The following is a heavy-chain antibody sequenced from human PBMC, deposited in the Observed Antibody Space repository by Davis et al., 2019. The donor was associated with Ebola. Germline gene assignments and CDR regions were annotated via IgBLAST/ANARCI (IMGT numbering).Heavy chain of an antibody. D-gene: IGHD3-10*01. V-gene: IGHV3-33*01. Sequence: GESLKISCAASGFIFSSYGMHWVRQAPGKGLEWVAVIWYDGSDKYYADSVKGRFTISRDNSKNTLYLQMNSLRAEDTAVYYCARGFGMVLPYYSDYWGQGTLVTVSS. CDR2: IWYDGSDK. CDR1: GFIFSSYG. J-gene: IGHJ4*02. CDR3: ARGFGMVLPYYSDY.